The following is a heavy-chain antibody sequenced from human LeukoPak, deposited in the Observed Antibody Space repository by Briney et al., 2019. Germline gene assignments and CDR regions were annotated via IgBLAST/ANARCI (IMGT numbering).Heavy chain of an antibody. Sequence: GGSLRLSCAASGFTFSSYWMSWVRQAPGKGLEWVSVIYSGGSTHYADSVKGRFTISRDNSKNTLYLQMNSLRAEDTAVYYCASGYCSGGSCYSGYFDYWGQGTLVTVSS. J-gene: IGHJ4*02. CDR2: IYSGGST. CDR3: ASGYCSGGSCYSGYFDY. CDR1: GFTFSSYW. D-gene: IGHD2-15*01. V-gene: IGHV3-53*01.